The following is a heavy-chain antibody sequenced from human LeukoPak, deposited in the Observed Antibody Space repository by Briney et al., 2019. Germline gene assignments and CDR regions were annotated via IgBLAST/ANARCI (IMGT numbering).Heavy chain of an antibody. D-gene: IGHD2-21*02. J-gene: IGHJ4*02. V-gene: IGHV3-48*03. CDR2: ISSGGTTI. Sequence: GGSLRLSCAASGFTFSSYEMNWVHQAPGKGLEWVSYISSGGTTIYYADSVKGRFTISRDNAKNSLYLQMNSLRVEDTAVYYCAKDIVGGGDDYWGQGTLVIVSS. CDR3: AKDIVGGGDDY. CDR1: GFTFSSYE.